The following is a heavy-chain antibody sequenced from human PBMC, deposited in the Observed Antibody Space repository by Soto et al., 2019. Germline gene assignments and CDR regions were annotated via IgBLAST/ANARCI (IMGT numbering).Heavy chain of an antibody. CDR1: GYTFSDYY. D-gene: IGHD2-21*01. V-gene: IGHV1-2*02. J-gene: IGHJ1*01. CDR3: ARGPRTLLWIPFAH. Sequence: VSCKASGYTFSDYYLHWVRQAPGQGLEWMGWISPNSGTTEYAPKLQGRVTMTTDTSISTAFLKLASLRPDDTAIYYCARGPRTLLWIPFAHWGQGTLVTVSS. CDR2: ISPNSGTT.